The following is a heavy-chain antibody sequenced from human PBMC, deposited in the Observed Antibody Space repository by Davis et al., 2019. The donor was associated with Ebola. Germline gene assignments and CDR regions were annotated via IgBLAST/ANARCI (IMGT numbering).Heavy chain of an antibody. V-gene: IGHV3-15*01. CDR2: IKSKTDGGTT. D-gene: IGHD3-16*02. J-gene: IGHJ4*02. Sequence: GESLKISCAASGFTFSNAWMSWVRQAPGKGLEWVGRIKSKTDGGTTDYAAPVKGRFTISRDDSKNTLYLQMNSLKTEDTAVYYCTTFIMITFGGVIVLRDYWGQGTLVTVSS. CDR3: TTFIMITFGGVIVLRDY. CDR1: GFTFSNAW.